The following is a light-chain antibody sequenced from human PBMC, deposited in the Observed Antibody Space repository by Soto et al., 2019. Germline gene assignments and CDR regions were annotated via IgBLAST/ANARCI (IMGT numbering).Light chain of an antibody. V-gene: IGLV1-44*01. J-gene: IGLJ2*01. CDR1: SSNIGSKT. CDR3: AEWDDSLNGVV. Sequence: QSVLTQPPSASGTPGQRVTISCSGSSSNIGSKTVNWYQQLPGTAPKLLIYSNNQRPSGVPDRFSGSKSGTSASLAISGLQSEDEADYYCAEWDDSLNGVVFGGGTTLTVL. CDR2: SNN.